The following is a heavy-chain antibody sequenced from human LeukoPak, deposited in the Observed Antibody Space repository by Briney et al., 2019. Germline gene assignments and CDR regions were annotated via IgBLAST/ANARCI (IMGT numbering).Heavy chain of an antibody. CDR1: GGTFSSYA. D-gene: IGHD4-17*01. CDR2: IIPIFGTA. CDR3: ARGRAPTRTYGDYRY. V-gene: IGHV1-69*13. Sequence: SVKVSCKASGGTFSSYAISWVRQAPGQGLEWMGGIIPIFGTANCAQKFQGRVTITADESTSTAYMELSSLRSEDTAVYYCARGRAPTRTYGDYRYWGQGTLVTVSS. J-gene: IGHJ4*02.